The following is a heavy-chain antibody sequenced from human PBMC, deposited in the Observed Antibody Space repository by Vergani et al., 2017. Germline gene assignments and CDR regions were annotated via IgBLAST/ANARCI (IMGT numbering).Heavy chain of an antibody. D-gene: IGHD2-2*01. CDR2: IKSKTDGGTT. CDR1: GFTFSNAW. Sequence: EVQLVESGGGLVKPGGSLRLSCAASGFTFSNAWMSWVRQAPGKGLEWDGRIKSKTDGGTTDYAAPVKGRFTISRDDSKNTLYLQMNSLKTEDTAVYYCTTDVVVVPAATDYWGQGTLVTVSS. V-gene: IGHV3-15*01. J-gene: IGHJ4*02. CDR3: TTDVVVVPAATDY.